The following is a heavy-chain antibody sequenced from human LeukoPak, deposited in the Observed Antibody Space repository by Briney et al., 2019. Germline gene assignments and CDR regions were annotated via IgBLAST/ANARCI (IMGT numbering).Heavy chain of an antibody. CDR3: ARVKASSTSWTFDQ. D-gene: IGHD2-2*01. V-gene: IGHV4-4*07. J-gene: IGHJ4*02. CDR1: GGSTNSYY. Sequence: SETLSLTCSVSGGSTNSYYWSWIRQSGGRGLEWIGRIYSSGSTVYNPSLNSRLTMSIDTSKDQSSLTLKSVTATDTAVYYCARVKASSTSWTFDQWGQGALVTVSS. CDR2: IYSSGST.